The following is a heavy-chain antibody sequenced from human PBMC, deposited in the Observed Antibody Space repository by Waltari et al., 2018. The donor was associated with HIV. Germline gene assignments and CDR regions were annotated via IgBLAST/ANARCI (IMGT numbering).Heavy chain of an antibody. J-gene: IGHJ3*02. CDR2: ISSDGSTT. Sequence: EVQLVESGGGLVQPGGSLRLSCGASGFTFRSHWLHWVRQAPGKGLVWVSCISSDGSTTNYADSVKGRLTISRDNAKNTLYLQMNSLRADDTAVYYCARENTMTYYDALDIWGQGTMVTVSS. CDR1: GFTFRSHW. D-gene: IGHD4-17*01. CDR3: ARENTMTYYDALDI. V-gene: IGHV3-74*01.